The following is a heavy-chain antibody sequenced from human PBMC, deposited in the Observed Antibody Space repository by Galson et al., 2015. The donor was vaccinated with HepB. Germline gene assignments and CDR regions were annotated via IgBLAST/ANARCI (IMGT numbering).Heavy chain of an antibody. D-gene: IGHD1-26*01. CDR2: INNDGSVT. Sequence: SLRLSCAASGLTFSHYWMHWVRQAPGKGLVWVSRINNDGSVTAYADSVKGRFTMSRDNAKNTLYLQMNSLRAEDTAVYYCARGEWEQDAFDIWGQGTMVTVSS. CDR1: GLTFSHYW. J-gene: IGHJ3*02. CDR3: ARGEWEQDAFDI. V-gene: IGHV3-74*01.